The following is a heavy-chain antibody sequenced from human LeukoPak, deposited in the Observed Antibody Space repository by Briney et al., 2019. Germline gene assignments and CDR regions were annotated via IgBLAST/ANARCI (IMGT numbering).Heavy chain of an antibody. D-gene: IGHD3-9*01. CDR2: ISSSSSYI. CDR3: ARDPFDILTGSDAFDI. Sequence: GGSLRLSCAASGFTFSSYSMNWVRQAPGKGLEWVSPISSSSSYIYYADSVKGRFTISRDNAKNSLYLQINSLRAEDTAVYYCARDPFDILTGSDAFDIWGQGTMVTVSS. J-gene: IGHJ3*02. CDR1: GFTFSSYS. V-gene: IGHV3-21*01.